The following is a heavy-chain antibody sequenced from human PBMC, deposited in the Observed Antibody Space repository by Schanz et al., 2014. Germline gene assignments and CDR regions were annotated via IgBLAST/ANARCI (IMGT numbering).Heavy chain of an antibody. J-gene: IGHJ4*02. V-gene: IGHV3-7*01. Sequence: VQLVESGGGLVQPGGSLRLSCAASGFAFDTYWMSWVRQAPGKGLEWVANIKHDGSEKYYVDSVKGRFTISRDNAKSSLYLQMNSLRDEDTAVYYCAATTILADWGQGTLVAVSS. CDR1: GFAFDTYW. CDR2: IKHDGSEK. CDR3: AATTILAD. D-gene: IGHD3-3*01.